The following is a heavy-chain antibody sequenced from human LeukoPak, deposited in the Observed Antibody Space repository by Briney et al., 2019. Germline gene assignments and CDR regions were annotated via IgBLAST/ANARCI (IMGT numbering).Heavy chain of an antibody. CDR3: ARGYSSSWETYYFDY. J-gene: IGHJ4*02. CDR2: ISSSGSTI. Sequence: GGSLRLSCAASGFTFSSYEMNWVRQAPGKGLEWVSYISSSGSTIYYADSVKGRFTISRDNAKNSLYLQMNSLRAEDTAVYYCARGYSSSWETYYFDYWGQGTLVTVSS. CDR1: GFTFSSYE. D-gene: IGHD6-13*01. V-gene: IGHV3-48*03.